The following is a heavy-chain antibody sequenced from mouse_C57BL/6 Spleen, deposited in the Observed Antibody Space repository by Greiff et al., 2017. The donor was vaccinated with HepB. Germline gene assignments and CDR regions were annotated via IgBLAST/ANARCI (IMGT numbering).Heavy chain of an antibody. CDR1: GFTFSDYY. D-gene: IGHD2-4*01. CDR2: ISNGGGST. J-gene: IGHJ2*01. V-gene: IGHV5-12*01. CDR3: ARQGLRRDYFDY. Sequence: EVQGVESGGGLVQPGGSLKLSCAASGFTFSDYYMYWVRQTPEKRLEWVAYISNGGGSTYYPDTVKGRFTISRDNAKNTLYLQMSRLKSEDTAMYYCARQGLRRDYFDYWGQGTTLTVSS.